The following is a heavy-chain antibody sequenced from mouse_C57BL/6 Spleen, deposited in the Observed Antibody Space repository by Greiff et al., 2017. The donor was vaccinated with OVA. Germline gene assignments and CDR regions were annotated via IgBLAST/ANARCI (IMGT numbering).Heavy chain of an antibody. V-gene: IGHV5-9*01. CDR2: ISGGGGNT. Sequence: EVQLQESGGGLVKPGGSLKLSCAASGFTFSSYTMSWVRQTPEKRLEWVATISGGGGNTYYPDSVKGRFTISRDNAKNTLYLQMSSLRSEDTALYYCARLGPSYAMDCWGQGTSVTVSS. D-gene: IGHD4-1*01. CDR1: GFTFSSYT. CDR3: ARLGPSYAMDC. J-gene: IGHJ4*01.